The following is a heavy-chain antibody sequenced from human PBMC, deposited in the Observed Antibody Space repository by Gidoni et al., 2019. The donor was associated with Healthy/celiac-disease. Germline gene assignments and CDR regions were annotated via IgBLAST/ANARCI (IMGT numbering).Heavy chain of an antibody. CDR2: TRNKANSYTT. V-gene: IGHV3-72*01. Sequence: EVQLVESGGGLVQPGGSLRLSCAASGFTFSDHYMDWVRQAPGKGLEWVGRTRNKANSYTTEYAASVKGRFTISRDDSKNSLYLQMNSLKTEDTAVYYCARGTGYSSSWDYYYYGMDVWGQGTTVTVSS. J-gene: IGHJ6*02. CDR3: ARGTGYSSSWDYYYYGMDV. CDR1: GFTFSDHY. D-gene: IGHD6-13*01.